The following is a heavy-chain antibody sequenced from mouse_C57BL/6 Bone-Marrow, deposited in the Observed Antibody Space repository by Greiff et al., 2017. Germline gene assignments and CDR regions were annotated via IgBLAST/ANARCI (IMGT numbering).Heavy chain of an antibody. CDR1: GYTFTSYW. J-gene: IGHJ4*01. Sequence: QVQLQQPGAELVKPGASVKLSCKASGYTFTSYWMHWVKQRPGQGLEWIGMIHPTSGSTNYNEKFKSKATLTVDKSSSTAYMQLSSLTSEDSAVYYWARKGRWDGDMDYGGQGTAATVSA. V-gene: IGHV1-64*01. CDR3: ARKGRWDGDMDY. D-gene: IGHD4-1*01. CDR2: IHPTSGST.